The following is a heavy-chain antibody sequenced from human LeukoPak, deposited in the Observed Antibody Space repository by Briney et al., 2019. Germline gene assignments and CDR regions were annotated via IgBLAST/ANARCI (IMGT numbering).Heavy chain of an antibody. CDR3: ARGGYHQNWFDP. V-gene: IGHV1-69*04. CDR1: GGTLSTYA. J-gene: IGHJ5*02. Sequence: SVTVSCKASGGTLSTYAISWVRQAPGHGLDWMGRIIPGLDAVTHAQKFQGRVTITADKSTNSVYMELSSLRSEDTAVYYCARGGYHQNWFDPWGQGTLVTVSS. D-gene: IGHD5-12*01. CDR2: IIPGLDAV.